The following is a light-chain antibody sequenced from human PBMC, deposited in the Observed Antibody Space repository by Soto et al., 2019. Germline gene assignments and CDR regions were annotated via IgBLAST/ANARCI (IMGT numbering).Light chain of an antibody. CDR1: QSLVHSNGATY. J-gene: IGKJ1*01. CDR3: MQGVQFPRT. Sequence: EIVMTQTPLSSPVTLGQPASLSCRSNQSLVHSNGATYLSWFHQRPGQPPRLLIYKGSNRFSGVTDRFRGSGAGKDFTLEMSRGEGEDVGVYFCMQGVQFPRTFGQGTKVEIK. V-gene: IGKV2-24*01. CDR2: KGS.